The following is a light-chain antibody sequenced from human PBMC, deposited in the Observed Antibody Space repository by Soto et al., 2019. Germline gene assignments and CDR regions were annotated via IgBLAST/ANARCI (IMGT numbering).Light chain of an antibody. CDR3: QQYGSSPLT. V-gene: IGKV3-20*01. CDR1: QSVSSSY. CDR2: GAS. J-gene: IGKJ1*01. Sequence: EIVLTQSPGTLPLSPGERATLSCRASQSVSSSYLAWYQQKPGQAPRLLIYGASSRATGIPDRFSGSGSGTDSTLTISRLEPEDFAVYYCQQYGSSPLTFGQGTKVDIK.